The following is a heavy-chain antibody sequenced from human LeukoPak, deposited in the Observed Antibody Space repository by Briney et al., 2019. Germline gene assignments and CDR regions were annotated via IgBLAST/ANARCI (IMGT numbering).Heavy chain of an antibody. Sequence: GGSLRLSCAASGFTLSSYAMHWVRQAPGKGLEWVAVISYDGSNKYYADSVKGRFTISRDNSKNTLYLQMNSLRAEDTAVYYCARDSGHVWGQGTTVTVSS. D-gene: IGHD3-10*01. V-gene: IGHV3-30*04. J-gene: IGHJ6*02. CDR1: GFTLSSYA. CDR3: ARDSGHV. CDR2: ISYDGSNK.